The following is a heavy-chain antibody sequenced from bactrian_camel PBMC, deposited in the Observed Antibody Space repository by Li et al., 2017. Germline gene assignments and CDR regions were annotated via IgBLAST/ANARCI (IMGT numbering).Heavy chain of an antibody. CDR1: GSTWSGAC. V-gene: IGHV3S26*01. D-gene: IGHD4*01. CDR2: IGGDGST. Sequence: HVQLVESGGGSVQAGGSLRLTCEISGSTWSGACTTWFRQAPGKEREGVASIGGDGSTSYPDSVKARFAISKDNAKYTVYLYMSDLKPEDTAVYYCATESTPVVGAHQPRTRIGPCPANYWGQ. J-gene: IGHJ4*01. CDR3: ATESTPVVGAHQPRTRIGPCPANY.